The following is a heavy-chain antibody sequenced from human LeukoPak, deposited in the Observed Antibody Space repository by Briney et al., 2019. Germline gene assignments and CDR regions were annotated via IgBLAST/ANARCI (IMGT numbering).Heavy chain of an antibody. Sequence: PSGTLSLTCTVSGGSISSYYWSWIRQPPGKGLEWIGYIYYSGSTNYNPSLKSRVTISVDTSKNQFSLKLSSVTAADTAVYYCARQADSSSYAFDVWGHGTMVTVTS. CDR2: IYYSGST. J-gene: IGHJ3*01. D-gene: IGHD6-6*01. CDR3: ARQADSSSYAFDV. V-gene: IGHV4-59*08. CDR1: GGSISSYY.